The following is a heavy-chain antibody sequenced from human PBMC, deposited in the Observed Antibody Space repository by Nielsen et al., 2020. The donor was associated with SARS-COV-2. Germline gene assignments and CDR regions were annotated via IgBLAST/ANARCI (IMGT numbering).Heavy chain of an antibody. V-gene: IGHV4-34*01. Sequence: ESLKISCAASGFTFSSYEMNWVRQAPGKGLDWIGAIHYSGSTYYNPSLESRVTISVDTSKNQSSLRLNSVTAADTAVYYCARIAPPKGLGFDYWGQGTQVTVSS. CDR2: IHYSGST. D-gene: IGHD3-16*01. J-gene: IGHJ4*02. CDR3: ARIAPPKGLGFDY. CDR1: GFTFSSYE.